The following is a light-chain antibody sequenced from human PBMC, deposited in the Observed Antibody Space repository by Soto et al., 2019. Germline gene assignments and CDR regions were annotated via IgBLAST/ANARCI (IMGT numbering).Light chain of an antibody. CDR3: AAWDDSRRAVV. V-gene: IGLV1-44*01. CDR2: RNH. Sequence: QSVLTQSPSESATPGQRVTISCSGSGSNIGTHAVNWYQQVPGTAPTLLIFRNHQRPSGVPDRFSGSKSGTSASLAISGTQSDDEADYYCAAWDDSRRAVVFGGGTKLTVL. CDR1: GSNIGTHA. J-gene: IGLJ2*01.